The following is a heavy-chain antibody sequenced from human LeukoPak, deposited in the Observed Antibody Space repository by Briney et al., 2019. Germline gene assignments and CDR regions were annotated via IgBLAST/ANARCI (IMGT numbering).Heavy chain of an antibody. V-gene: IGHV1-69*06. CDR3: ARGRGSSSWYDY. CDR1: GGAFSSYA. Sequence: SVKVSCKASGGAFSSYAISWVRQAPGQGLEWMGGIIPIFGTANYAQKFQGRVTITADKSTSTAYMELSSLRSEDTAVYYCARGRGSSSWYDYWGQGTLVTVSS. J-gene: IGHJ4*02. D-gene: IGHD6-13*01. CDR2: IIPIFGTA.